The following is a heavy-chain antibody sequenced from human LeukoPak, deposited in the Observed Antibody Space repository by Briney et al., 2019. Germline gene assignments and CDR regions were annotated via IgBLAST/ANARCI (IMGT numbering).Heavy chain of an antibody. D-gene: IGHD6-19*01. CDR2: ISYSGNT. CDR3: ARVTDVAVAGMGSFDY. CDR1: GXSLTNYY. V-gene: IGHV4-59*01. J-gene: IGHJ4*02. Sequence: PSETLSLTCTVSGXSLTNYYGSWIRQPPGKRLECIGYISYSGNTNYNPSLKSRATISVDTSRNQFSLNLSSMTAADTAVYYCARVTDVAVAGMGSFDYWGQGTLVTVSS.